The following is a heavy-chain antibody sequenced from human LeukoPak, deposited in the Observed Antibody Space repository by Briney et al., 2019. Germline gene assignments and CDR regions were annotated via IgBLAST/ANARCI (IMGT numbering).Heavy chain of an antibody. CDR1: GGSISSYY. CDR2: FYYSGST. V-gene: IGHV4-59*01. CDR3: ARDRSYIWFDP. D-gene: IGHD1-26*01. J-gene: IGHJ5*02. Sequence: SETLSLTCTVSGGSISSYYWSWIRQPPGKGLEWIGYFYYSGSTNYNPSLKSRVTISVDTSKNQFSLKLSSVTAADTAVYYCARDRSYIWFDPWGQGTLVAVSS.